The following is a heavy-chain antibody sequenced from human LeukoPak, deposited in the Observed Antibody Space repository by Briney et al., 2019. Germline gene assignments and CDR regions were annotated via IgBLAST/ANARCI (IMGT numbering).Heavy chain of an antibody. J-gene: IGHJ4*02. Sequence: GGSLRLSCVVSGFMLSSYSMIWVRQAPGKGLQWVANMKKDGSETKYVESVKGRFTISRDKAKNSLYLQMNSLRAEDTAVYYCGRHRSGSGTYFIDYWGQGTLVSVSS. V-gene: IGHV3-7*01. CDR3: GRHRSGSGTYFIDY. CDR1: GFMLSSYS. CDR2: MKKDGSET. D-gene: IGHD3-10*01.